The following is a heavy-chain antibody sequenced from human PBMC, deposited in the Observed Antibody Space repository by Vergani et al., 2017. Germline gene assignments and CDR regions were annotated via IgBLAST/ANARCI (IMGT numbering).Heavy chain of an antibody. CDR2: VHTDGTA. J-gene: IGHJ4*02. CDR1: GASISSYF. Sequence: QLQESGPGLLKPSETLSLTCSVSGASISSYFWSWIRQPAGKGLEWLGRVHTDGTAYYNPSLRTRVRLSADLSQSQFSLKMTSLTAADTAVYYCARRSGIVYDIFSGTQYFFDFWGQGTLVTVSS. CDR3: ARRSGIVYDIFSGTQYFFDF. D-gene: IGHD3-9*01. V-gene: IGHV4-4*07.